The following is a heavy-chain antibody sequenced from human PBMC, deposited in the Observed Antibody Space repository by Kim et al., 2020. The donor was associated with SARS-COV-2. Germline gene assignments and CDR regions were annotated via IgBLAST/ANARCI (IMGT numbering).Heavy chain of an antibody. CDR2: INHSGST. V-gene: IGHV4-34*01. CDR3: ARRGHCSGGSCYSGFDY. CDR1: GGSFSGYY. D-gene: IGHD2-15*01. J-gene: IGHJ4*02. Sequence: SETLSLTCAVYGGSFSGYYWSWIRQPPGKGLEWIGEINHSGSTNYNPSLKSRVTISVDTSKNQFSLKLSSVTAADTAVYYCARRGHCSGGSCYSGFDYWGQGTLVTVSS.